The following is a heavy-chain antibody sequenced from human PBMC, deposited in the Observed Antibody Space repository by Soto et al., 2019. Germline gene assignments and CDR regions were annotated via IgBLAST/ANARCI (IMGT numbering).Heavy chain of an antibody. V-gene: IGHV3-49*04. CDR2: IRTKTNGGTA. J-gene: IGHJ4*02. CDR3: SRWVGALDY. Sequence: PGGSLRLSCTTSGFSFGEYAMAWVRQAPGRGLEWVGFIRTKTNGGTADYAASVKGRFTISRDDSKNIAYLHMNSLKIDDTAIYYCSRWVGALDYWGQGTQVTVSS. CDR1: GFSFGEYA. D-gene: IGHD1-26*01.